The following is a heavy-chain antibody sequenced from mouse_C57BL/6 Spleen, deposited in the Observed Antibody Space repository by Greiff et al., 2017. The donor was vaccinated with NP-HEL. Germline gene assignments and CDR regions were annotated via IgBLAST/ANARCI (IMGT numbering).Heavy chain of an antibody. J-gene: IGHJ4*01. V-gene: IGHV1-59*01. CDR1: GYTFTSYW. CDR2: IDPSDSYT. CDR3: ARQLRPNYYAMDY. Sequence: QVQLQQPGAELVRPGTSVKLSCKASGYTFTSYWMHWVKQRPGQGLEWIGVIDPSDSYTNYNQKLKGKATLTVDTSSSTAYMQLSSLTSEDSAVYYCARQLRPNYYAMDYWGQGTSVTVSS. D-gene: IGHD3-2*02.